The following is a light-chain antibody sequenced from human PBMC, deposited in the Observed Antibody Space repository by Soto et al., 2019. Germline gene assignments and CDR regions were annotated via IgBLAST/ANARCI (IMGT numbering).Light chain of an antibody. V-gene: IGKV4-1*01. CDR3: QQCYSTPYT. CDR1: QSVLYSSDNKNY. J-gene: IGKJ2*01. CDR2: WAS. Sequence: DIVMTQSPDSLAVSLGERVTINCKSSQSVLYSSDNKNYLNWYQQKPGQPPKLLIYWASNRESGVPGRFSGSGSGTDFTLTISSLQAEDVAVYYCQQCYSTPYTFGQGTKLEIK.